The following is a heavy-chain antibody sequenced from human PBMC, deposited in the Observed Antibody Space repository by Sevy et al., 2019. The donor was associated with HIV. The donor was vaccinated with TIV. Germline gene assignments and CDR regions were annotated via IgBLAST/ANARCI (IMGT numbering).Heavy chain of an antibody. Sequence: GGSLRLSCAASGLTFSRYWMTWVRQAPGNGLEWVANIKQDGSEKYSVDSVKGRFTISRDNAKNSLYLQMNSLRAEDTAVYYCARLRDDSSGFHLDYWGQGTMVTVSS. V-gene: IGHV3-7*01. CDR1: GLTFSRYW. CDR3: ARLRDDSSGFHLDY. J-gene: IGHJ4*02. D-gene: IGHD3-22*01. CDR2: IKQDGSEK.